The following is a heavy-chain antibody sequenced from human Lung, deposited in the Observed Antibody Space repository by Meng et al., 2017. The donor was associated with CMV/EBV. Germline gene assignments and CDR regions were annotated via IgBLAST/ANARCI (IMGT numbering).Heavy chain of an antibody. CDR3: ARSPMVRGVILMVHFDY. Sequence: GESLKISCAASGFTFSSYSMNWVRQAPGKGLEWVSSISSSSSYIYYADSVKGRFTISRDNAKNSLYLQMNSLRAEDTAVYYCARSPMVRGVILMVHFDYWGQGTXVTVAS. J-gene: IGHJ4*02. V-gene: IGHV3-21*01. D-gene: IGHD3-10*01. CDR1: GFTFSSYS. CDR2: ISSSSSYI.